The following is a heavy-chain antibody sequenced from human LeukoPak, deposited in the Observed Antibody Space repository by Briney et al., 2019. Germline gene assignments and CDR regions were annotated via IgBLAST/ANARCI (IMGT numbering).Heavy chain of an antibody. J-gene: IGHJ4*02. V-gene: IGHV1-2*02. CDR1: GYTFTGYY. CDR2: INPNSGGI. D-gene: IGHD3-3*01. CDR3: AASTIFGVVITIDY. Sequence: ASVKVSCKASGYTFTGYYMHWVRQAPGQGLEWMGWINPNSGGINYAQKFQGRVTMTRDTSISTAYMEQSRLRSDDTAVYYCAASTIFGVVITIDYWGQGTLVTVSS.